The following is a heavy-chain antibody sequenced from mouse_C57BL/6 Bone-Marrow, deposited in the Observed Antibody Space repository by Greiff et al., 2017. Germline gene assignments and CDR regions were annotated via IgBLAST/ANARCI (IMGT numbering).Heavy chain of an antibody. Sequence: VQLQQSGAELVKPGASVKLSCKASGYTFTSYWMHWVKQRPGQGLEWIGMIHPNSGSTNYNEKFKSKATLTVDKSSSTAYMQLSSLTSEDSAVYYCARRRYDYDWFAYWGQGTLVTVSA. CDR1: GYTFTSYW. CDR3: ARRRYDYDWFAY. CDR2: IHPNSGST. D-gene: IGHD2-4*01. V-gene: IGHV1-64*01. J-gene: IGHJ3*01.